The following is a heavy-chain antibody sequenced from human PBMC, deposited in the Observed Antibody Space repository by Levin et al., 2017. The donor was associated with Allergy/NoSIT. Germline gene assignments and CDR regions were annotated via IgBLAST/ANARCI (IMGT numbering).Heavy chain of an antibody. D-gene: IGHD2-2*01. Sequence: GGSLRLSCAASGFTFSSYAMSWVRQAPGKGLEWVSGISGSGARTYYADSVKGRFTISRDNSKNTLYLQMNSLRAEDTAVYYCAAGSCSSTSCSGFYGMDVWGQGTTVTVSS. CDR1: GFTFSSYA. CDR3: AAGSCSSTSCSGFYGMDV. V-gene: IGHV3-23*01. J-gene: IGHJ6*02. CDR2: ISGSGART.